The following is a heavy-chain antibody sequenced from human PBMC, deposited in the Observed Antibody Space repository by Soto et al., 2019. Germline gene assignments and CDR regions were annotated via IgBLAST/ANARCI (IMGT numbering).Heavy chain of an antibody. Sequence: SVKVSCNASGGTFSSYAISWVRQAPGQGLEWMGGIIPIFGTANYAQKFQGRVTITADESTSTAYMELSSLRSEDTAVYYCARASGYPYNWFDPWGQGTLVTVSS. CDR3: ARASGYPYNWFDP. CDR1: GGTFSSYA. J-gene: IGHJ5*02. V-gene: IGHV1-69*13. CDR2: IIPIFGTA. D-gene: IGHD3-3*01.